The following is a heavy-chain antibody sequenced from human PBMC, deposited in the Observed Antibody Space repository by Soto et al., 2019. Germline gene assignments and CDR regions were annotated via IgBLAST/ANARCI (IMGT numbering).Heavy chain of an antibody. CDR2: IIPIFGTA. V-gene: IGHV1-69*13. D-gene: IGHD2-15*01. CDR3: AREGSAEDAYFDY. J-gene: IGHJ4*02. Sequence: GASVKVSCKASGGTFSSYAISWVRQAPGQGLEWMGGIIPIFGTANYAQKFQGRVTITADESTSTAYMELSSLRSEDTAVYYCAREGSAEDAYFDYWAQGTLVTVSS. CDR1: GGTFSSYA.